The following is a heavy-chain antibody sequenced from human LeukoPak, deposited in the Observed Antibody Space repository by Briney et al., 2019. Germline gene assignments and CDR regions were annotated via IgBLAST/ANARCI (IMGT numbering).Heavy chain of an antibody. Sequence: SETLSLTCTVSGGSISSGDYYWSWIRQPPGKGLEWIGYIYYSGSTYYNPSLKSRVTISVDTSNNQFSLKLSSVTAADTAVYYCARASMITFGGVIVLDYWGQGTLVTVSS. J-gene: IGHJ4*02. CDR3: ARASMITFGGVIVLDY. CDR1: GGSISSGDYY. CDR2: IYYSGST. V-gene: IGHV4-30-4*08. D-gene: IGHD3-16*02.